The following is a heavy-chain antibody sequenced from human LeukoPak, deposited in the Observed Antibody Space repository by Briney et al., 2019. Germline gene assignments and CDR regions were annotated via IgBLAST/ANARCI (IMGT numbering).Heavy chain of an antibody. CDR3: AKDSSRGSEIDY. CDR2: ISGSGGST. CDR1: GFTFSSYG. J-gene: IGHJ4*02. V-gene: IGHV3-23*01. Sequence: PGGSLRLSCAASGFTFSSYGMSWVRQAPGKGLEWVSAISGSGGSTYYADSVKGRFTISRDNSKNTLYLQMNSLRAEDTAVYYCAKDSSRGSEIDYWGQGTLVTVSS. D-gene: IGHD1-26*01.